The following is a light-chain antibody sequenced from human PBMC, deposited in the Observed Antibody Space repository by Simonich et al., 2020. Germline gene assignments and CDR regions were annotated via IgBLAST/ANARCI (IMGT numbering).Light chain of an antibody. J-gene: IGKJ1*01. V-gene: IGKV4-1*01. CDR3: QQYYSTPPWT. CDR2: WAS. CDR1: QSVLYSSNNKNY. Sequence: DIVMTQSPDSLAVSLGERATINCKSSQSVLYSSNNKNYLAWYQQKPGKPPKLLIYWASTRESGVPDRFSGSGSGTDFTLTTSSLQAEDVAVYYCQQYYSTPPWTFGQGTKVEIK.